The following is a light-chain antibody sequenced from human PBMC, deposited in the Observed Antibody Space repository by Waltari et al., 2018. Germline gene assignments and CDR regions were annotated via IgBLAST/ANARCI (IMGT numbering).Light chain of an antibody. V-gene: IGLV2-23*02. J-gene: IGLJ2*01. Sequence: QSALTQPASVSGSPGQSITISCTGTNSDVWSYNLVSWYQQHPGKAPNLTLYEVTKRPSLVPIRFAGSKSGNTASLTISGLQAEDEADYYCSSYAGGSTVIFGWGTKVTVL. CDR2: EVT. CDR3: SSYAGGSTVI. CDR1: NSDVWSYNL.